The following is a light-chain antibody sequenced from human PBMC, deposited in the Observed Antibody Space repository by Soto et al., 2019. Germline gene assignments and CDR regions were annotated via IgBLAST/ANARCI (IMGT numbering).Light chain of an antibody. CDR3: SSYTSTSTIYV. CDR1: SSDIGAYNY. CDR2: EVT. Sequence: QSVLTQPASVSGSPGQSITISCIGTSSDIGAYNYVSWYQQHPGKVPKLMIYEVTNRPSGLSNRFSGSKSGNTASLTISGLQAEDEDDYFCSSYTSTSTIYVFGTGTKLTVL. J-gene: IGLJ1*01. V-gene: IGLV2-14*01.